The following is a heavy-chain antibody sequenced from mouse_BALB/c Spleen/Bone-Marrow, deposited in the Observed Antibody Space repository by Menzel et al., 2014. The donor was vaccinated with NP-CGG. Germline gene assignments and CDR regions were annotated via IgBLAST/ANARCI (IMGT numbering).Heavy chain of an antibody. CDR2: IDPSDSET. CDR3: ARVWDEGSYAMDY. D-gene: IGHD4-1*01. J-gene: IGHJ4*01. CDR1: GYSFTSYW. Sequence: VQLQQPGPQLVRPGASVKISCKASGYSFTSYWMHWVKQRPGQGLEWIGMIDPSDSETRLNQKFKDKATLTVDKSSSTAYMQLSNPTSEDSAVYYCARVWDEGSYAMDYWGQGTSVTVSS. V-gene: IGHV1S127*01.